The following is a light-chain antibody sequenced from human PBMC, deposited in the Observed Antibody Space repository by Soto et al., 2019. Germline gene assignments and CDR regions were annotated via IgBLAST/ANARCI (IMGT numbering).Light chain of an antibody. Sequence: EIVLTQSPATLSLSPGERATLSCMASQSGSSYLAWYQQKPGQAPRPLIYDASNRATIIPARFRGSGPGKDFPLNISSLEPEEFAVYYRQERRNWPLITFGQWTRLQMK. J-gene: IGKJ5*01. CDR3: QERRNWPLIT. V-gene: IGKV3-11*01. CDR2: DAS. CDR1: QSGSSY.